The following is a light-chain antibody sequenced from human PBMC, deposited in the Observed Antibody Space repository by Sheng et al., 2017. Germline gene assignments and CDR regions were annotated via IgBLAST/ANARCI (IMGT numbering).Light chain of an antibody. CDR2: GKN. CDR3: NSRDSSQKRI. V-gene: IGLV3-19*01. Sequence: SSELTQDPAVSVALGQTVRITCRGDSLRSYYVSWYQKKPGRAPILVFYGKNIRPSGIPDRFSGSDSGDTASLTITGAQAEDEAEYHCNSRDSSQKRIFGGGTKLSVV. CDR1: SLRSYY. J-gene: IGLJ2*01.